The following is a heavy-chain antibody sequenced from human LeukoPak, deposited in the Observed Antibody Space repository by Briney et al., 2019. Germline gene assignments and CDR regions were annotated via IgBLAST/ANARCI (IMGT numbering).Heavy chain of an antibody. Sequence: ASVKVSCKASGYTFTGYYMHWVRQAPGQGLEWMGWISAYNGNTNYAQKLQGRVTMTTDTSTSTAYMELRSLRSDDTAVYYCARDWGRGYGPNWFDPWGQGTLVTVSS. D-gene: IGHD3-16*01. CDR2: ISAYNGNT. J-gene: IGHJ5*02. CDR3: ARDWGRGYGPNWFDP. CDR1: GYTFTGYY. V-gene: IGHV1-18*04.